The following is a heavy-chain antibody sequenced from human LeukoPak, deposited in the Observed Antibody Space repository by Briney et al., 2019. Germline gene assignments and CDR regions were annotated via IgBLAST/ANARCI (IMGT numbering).Heavy chain of an antibody. V-gene: IGHV5-51*01. D-gene: IGHD6-13*01. CDR1: GYSFTSYW. CDR3: AIKQQQALNLFDP. Sequence: GESLKISCKGSGYSFTSYWIGWVRQLPGKGLEWMGIIYPGDSDTRYSPSFQGQVTISADKSISTAYLQWSSLKASDTAMYYWAIKQQQALNLFDPWGQGTLVTVSS. J-gene: IGHJ5*01. CDR2: IYPGDSDT.